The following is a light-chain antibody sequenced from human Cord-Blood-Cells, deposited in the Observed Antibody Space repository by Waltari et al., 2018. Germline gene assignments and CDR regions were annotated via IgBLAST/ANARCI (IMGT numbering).Light chain of an antibody. J-gene: IGKJ1*01. CDR1: QSISSY. V-gene: IGKV1-39*01. CDR2: AAS. CDR3: QQSYSTPAT. Sequence: DIQMTQSPSSLSASVGDRVTITCRARQSISSYLNWYQQKPGKAPKLLIYAASSLQSGVPSRFSGSGSGTDFTLTISSLQPEDFATYYCQQSYSTPATFGQGTKVEIK.